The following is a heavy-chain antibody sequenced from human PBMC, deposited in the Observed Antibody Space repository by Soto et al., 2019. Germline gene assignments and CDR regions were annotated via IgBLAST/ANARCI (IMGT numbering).Heavy chain of an antibody. CDR1: GGSFSGNA. D-gene: IGHD6-6*01. V-gene: IGHV1-69*01. CDR3: AKENSIASLSYYYGMDV. Sequence: QVQLVQSGAEVKKPGSSVKVSCKSSGGSFSGNAISWVRQAPGQGPEWMGVVIPMLGTTNFARKFQYRITITEDESSSTAYMELSSLLSEDTAVYYCAKENSIASLSYYYGMDVWGQGTTVIVSS. CDR2: VIPMLGTT. J-gene: IGHJ6*02.